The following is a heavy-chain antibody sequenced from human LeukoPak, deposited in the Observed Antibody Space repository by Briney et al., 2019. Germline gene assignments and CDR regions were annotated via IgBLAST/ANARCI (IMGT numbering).Heavy chain of an antibody. Sequence: GASVKVSCKASGHTFINSGISWVRQAPGQGLEWMGRIDPKNGKTAYAQKVQDRVTLTTDTSTTTAYLELRSLRFEDTAVYYSAREWMGAAAMVGGEWWFDPWGQGTLVTVSS. CDR2: IDPKNGKT. D-gene: IGHD3-10*01. CDR1: GHTFINSG. J-gene: IGHJ5*02. V-gene: IGHV1-18*01. CDR3: AREWMGAAAMVGGEWWFDP.